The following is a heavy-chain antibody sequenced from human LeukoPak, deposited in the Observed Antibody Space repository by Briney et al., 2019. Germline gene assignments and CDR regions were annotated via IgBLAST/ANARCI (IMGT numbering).Heavy chain of an antibody. CDR3: ASGMIEFDY. D-gene: IGHD1-14*01. J-gene: IGHJ4*02. CDR1: GFTFSSYW. V-gene: IGHV3-7*01. CDR2: IKKDGSEK. Sequence: GGSLRLSCAASGFTFSSYWMSWVRQAPGKGLEWVANIKKDGSEKYYVDSVKGRFIISRDNAKNSVYLQMNILRVEDTAVYYCASGMIEFDYWGQGTLVTVSS.